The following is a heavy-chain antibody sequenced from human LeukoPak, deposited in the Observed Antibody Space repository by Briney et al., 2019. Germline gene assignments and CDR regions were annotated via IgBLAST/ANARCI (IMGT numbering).Heavy chain of an antibody. V-gene: IGHV3-21*01. CDR2: ISSSRSYI. D-gene: IGHD5-12*01. J-gene: IGHJ3*02. CDR3: ARPYSGYVNDAFDI. Sequence: PGGSLRLSCAASGFTFSSYSLNGGRQAPGGGLEWVSSISSSRSYIYYADSVKGRYTINRNNDKNSLYLQMNSLRAEDTAVYYCARPYSGYVNDAFDIWGQGTMVTVSS. CDR1: GFTFSSYS.